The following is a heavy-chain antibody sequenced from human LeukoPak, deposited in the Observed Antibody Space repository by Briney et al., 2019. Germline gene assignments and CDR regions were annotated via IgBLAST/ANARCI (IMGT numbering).Heavy chain of an antibody. CDR1: GGSISSHY. J-gene: IGHJ6*03. V-gene: IGHV4-4*07. D-gene: IGHD3-16*01. CDR2: IYTSGST. Sequence: PSETLSLTCTVSGGSISSHYWSWIRQPAGKGLEWIWRIYTSGSTNYIPSLKSRVTMSVDTSKNQCSLKLSSVTAADTAVYYCARGLYYYYYMDVWGKGTTVTVSS. CDR3: ARGLYYYYYMDV.